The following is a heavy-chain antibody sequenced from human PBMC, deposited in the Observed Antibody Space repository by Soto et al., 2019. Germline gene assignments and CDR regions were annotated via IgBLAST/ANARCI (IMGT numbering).Heavy chain of an antibody. J-gene: IGHJ6*02. D-gene: IGHD6-13*01. Sequence: ASVEVSCKASGYTFTNFGISWVRQAPGQGLEWMGWISTDNGNTDSARKLQGRVTMTTDTSTSTAYMELRSLRSDDTAIYYCARAGVGGAAAGISSYHHGMDVWGQGTTVTVSS. CDR1: GYTFTNFG. CDR3: ARAGVGGAAAGISSYHHGMDV. V-gene: IGHV1-18*01. CDR2: ISTDNGNT.